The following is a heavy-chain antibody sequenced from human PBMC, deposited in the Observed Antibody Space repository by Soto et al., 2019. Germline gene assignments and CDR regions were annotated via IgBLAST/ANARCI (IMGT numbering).Heavy chain of an antibody. CDR3: AIDNPYDIVVVPAALDY. CDR1: GFTFSSYS. Sequence: EVQLVESGGGLVKPGGSLRLSCAASGFTFSSYSMNWVRQAPGKGLEWVSSISSSSSYIYYADSVKGRFTISRDNAKNSLYLQMNSLSAEDTAVYYCAIDNPYDIVVVPAALDYWGQGTLVTVSS. CDR2: ISSSSSYI. J-gene: IGHJ4*02. V-gene: IGHV3-21*01. D-gene: IGHD2-2*01.